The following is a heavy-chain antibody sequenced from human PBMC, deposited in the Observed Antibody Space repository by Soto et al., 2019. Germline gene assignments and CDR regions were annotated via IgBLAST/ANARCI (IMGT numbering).Heavy chain of an antibody. CDR1: RYTFTSFY. J-gene: IGHJ4*02. CDR3: ARGLTSGDY. Sequence: QVQLVQSGAEVKNPGASVKVSCKASRYTFTSFYIHWVRQAPGQGLEWMSIINPNGGSTNHAQNLQGRVTLTRDTSTNTVYMELRSLRSEDTAVYYCARGLTSGDYWGQGTLVTVSS. V-gene: IGHV1-46*01. CDR2: INPNGGST.